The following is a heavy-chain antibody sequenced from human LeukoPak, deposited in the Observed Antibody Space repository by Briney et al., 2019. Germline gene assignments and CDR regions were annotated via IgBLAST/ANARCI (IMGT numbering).Heavy chain of an antibody. CDR2: MNPNSGNT. J-gene: IGHJ5*02. Sequence: GASVKVSCKASGYTFTSYDINWVRQATGQELEWMGWMNPNSGNTGYAQKFQGRVTFTRNTSISTTYMEVSSLRSEDTAVYYCARGRGSTVTTEWFDPWGQGTLVTVSS. V-gene: IGHV1-8*03. CDR1: GYTFTSYD. CDR3: ARGRGSTVTTEWFDP. D-gene: IGHD4-11*01.